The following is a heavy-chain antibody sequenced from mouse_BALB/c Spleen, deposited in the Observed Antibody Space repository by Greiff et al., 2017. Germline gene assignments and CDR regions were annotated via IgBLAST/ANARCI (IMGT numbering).Heavy chain of an antibody. J-gene: IGHJ4*01. CDR2: IDPANGNT. Sequence: VQLQQSGAELVKPGASVKLSCTASGFNIKDTYMHWVKQRPEQGLEWIGRIDPANGNTKYDPKFQGKATITADTSSNTAYLQLSSLTSEDTAVYYCARPYDEEPDAMDYWGQGTSVTVSS. D-gene: IGHD2-12*01. CDR1: GFNIKDTY. V-gene: IGHV14-3*02. CDR3: ARPYDEEPDAMDY.